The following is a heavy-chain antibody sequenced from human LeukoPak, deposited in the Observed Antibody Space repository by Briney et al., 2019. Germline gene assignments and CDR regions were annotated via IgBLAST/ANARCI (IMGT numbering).Heavy chain of an antibody. CDR2: ISYDGSNK. CDR1: GFTFSSYW. CDR3: AKGWELLHGTDY. V-gene: IGHV3-30*18. J-gene: IGHJ4*02. D-gene: IGHD1-26*01. Sequence: GGSLRLSCAASGFTFSSYWMSWVRQAPGKGLEWVAVISYDGSNKYYADSVKGRFTISRDNSKNTLYLQMNSLRAEDTAVYYCAKGWELLHGTDYWGQGTLVTVSS.